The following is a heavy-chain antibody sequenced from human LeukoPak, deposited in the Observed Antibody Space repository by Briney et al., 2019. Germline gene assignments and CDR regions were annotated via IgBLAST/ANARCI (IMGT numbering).Heavy chain of an antibody. J-gene: IGHJ4*02. V-gene: IGHV4-39*07. D-gene: IGHD5-18*01. CDR1: GGSISSSSYY. Sequence: SETLSLTCTVSGGSISSSSYYWGWIRQPPGKGLEWIGTIYYSGSTYYNPSLKSRVTISVDTSRNQFSLKLSSVTAADTAVYYCARRGYSYGSPYHFDYWGQGTLVTVSS. CDR3: ARRGYSYGSPYHFDY. CDR2: IYYSGST.